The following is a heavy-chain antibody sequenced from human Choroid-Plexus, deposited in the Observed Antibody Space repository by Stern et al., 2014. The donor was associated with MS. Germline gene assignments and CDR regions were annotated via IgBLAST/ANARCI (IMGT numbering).Heavy chain of an antibody. V-gene: IGHV3-30*18. Sequence: VQLLESGGGVVQPGRPLRLFCAASGFSFSSFGMHWVRQGPGKGLEWVALISYDGSKDYADSVKGRFTISRDNSKNTLYMQMNSLRAEDTAVYYCAKDRQYLTFFFDFWGQGSLVTVSS. CDR2: ISYDGSK. J-gene: IGHJ4*02. CDR3: AKDRQYLTFFFDF. CDR1: GFSFSSFG. D-gene: IGHD2/OR15-2a*01.